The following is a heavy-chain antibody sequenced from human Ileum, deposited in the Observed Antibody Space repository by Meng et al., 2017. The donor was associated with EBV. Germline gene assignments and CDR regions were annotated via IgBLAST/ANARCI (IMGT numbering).Heavy chain of an antibody. CDR2: ISAYNGNT. V-gene: IGHV1-18*01. J-gene: IGHJ4*02. CDR3: ARVEVGITSGDY. CDR1: GYTFTNYG. Sequence: QAQLVQSAGQVKKPRXSVNVSCKASGYTFTNYGITWVRQAPGQGLEWMGWISAYNGNTNYAQMLQGRLTMNTDTSTSTAYMELRSLRSDDTAVYYCARVEVGITSGDYWGQGTLVTVSS. D-gene: IGHD1-26*01.